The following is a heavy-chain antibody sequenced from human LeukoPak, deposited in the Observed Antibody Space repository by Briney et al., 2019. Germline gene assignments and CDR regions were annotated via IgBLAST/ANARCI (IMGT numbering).Heavy chain of an antibody. Sequence: GGSLRLSCAASGFTFSNSAMNWVRQVPGKGLEWVSSIDYDSSHIYYAASVRGRFTISRDNARNSVYLRMNSLRVEDTAVYYCARDPLRYLRVGHYDYWGQGTLVAVSS. V-gene: IGHV3-21*01. CDR1: GFTFSNSA. CDR3: ARDPLRYLRVGHYDY. J-gene: IGHJ4*02. CDR2: IDYDSSHI. D-gene: IGHD3-9*01.